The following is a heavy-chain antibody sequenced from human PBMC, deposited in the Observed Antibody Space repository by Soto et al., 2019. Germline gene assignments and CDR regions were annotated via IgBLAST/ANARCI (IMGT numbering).Heavy chain of an antibody. CDR3: ARAGSGSYHPSFDY. CDR2: INHSVST. CDR1: GGSFSGYY. J-gene: IGHJ4*02. Sequence: SETLSLTCAVYGGSFSGYYWSWIRQPPGKGLEWIGEINHSVSTNYIPSLKSRVTISVDTSKNQFSLKLSSVTAGDTAVYYCARAGSGSYHPSFDYWGQGTMVTVSS. D-gene: IGHD3-10*01. V-gene: IGHV4-34*01.